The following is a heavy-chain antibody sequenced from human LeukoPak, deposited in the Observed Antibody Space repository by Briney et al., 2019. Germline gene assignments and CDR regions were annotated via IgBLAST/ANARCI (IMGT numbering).Heavy chain of an antibody. Sequence: ASVEVSCKASGYTFTSYAMHWVRQAPGQRLEWMGWINAGNGNTKYSQKFQGRVTITRDTSASTAYMELSSLRSEDTAVYYCARDVRDYYDSSGYPLDYWGQGTLVTVSS. J-gene: IGHJ4*02. CDR3: ARDVRDYYDSSGYPLDY. V-gene: IGHV1-3*01. CDR1: GYTFTSYA. CDR2: INAGNGNT. D-gene: IGHD3-22*01.